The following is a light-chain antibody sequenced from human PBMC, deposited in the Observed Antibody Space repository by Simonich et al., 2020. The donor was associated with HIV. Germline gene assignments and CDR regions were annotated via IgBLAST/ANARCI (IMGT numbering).Light chain of an antibody. CDR2: WAS. V-gene: IGKV4-1*01. CDR1: QSFLYSPNNKNY. Sequence: DIVMTQSPDSLAVSLGERATINCKSSQSFLYSPNNKNYLAWYQQKPGQPPNLLIYWASTREAVVPDRFSGSGSGTDFTLTISSLQAEDVAVYYCQQYYSTPYTFGQGTKLEIK. CDR3: QQYYSTPYT. J-gene: IGKJ2*01.